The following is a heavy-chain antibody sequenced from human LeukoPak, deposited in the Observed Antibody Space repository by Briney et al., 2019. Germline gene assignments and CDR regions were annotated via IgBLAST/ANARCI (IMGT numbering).Heavy chain of an antibody. D-gene: IGHD3-10*01. Sequence: GGSLRLSRAASGFTFSSHAMSWVRQAPGKGLEWVSAISGSGGSTYYADSVKGRFTISRDNSKNTLYLQMNSLRAEDTAAYYCAKDLLLWFGEFHFDYWGQGTLVTVSS. CDR1: GFTFSSHA. J-gene: IGHJ4*02. CDR3: AKDLLLWFGEFHFDY. V-gene: IGHV3-23*01. CDR2: ISGSGGST.